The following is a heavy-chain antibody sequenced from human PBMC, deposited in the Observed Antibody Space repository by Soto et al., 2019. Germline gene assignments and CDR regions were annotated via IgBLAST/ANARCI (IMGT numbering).Heavy chain of an antibody. J-gene: IGHJ4*02. Sequence: PGGSLRLSCAASGFPFSSYGMHWVRQTPGKGLEWVAVTSYNGNNKYYADSVKGRFTISRDNSKNTLYLQMNTLRADDTAVYYCTKDPSFDYWGQGTLVTVSS. V-gene: IGHV3-30*18. CDR1: GFPFSSYG. CDR3: TKDPSFDY. CDR2: TSYNGNNK.